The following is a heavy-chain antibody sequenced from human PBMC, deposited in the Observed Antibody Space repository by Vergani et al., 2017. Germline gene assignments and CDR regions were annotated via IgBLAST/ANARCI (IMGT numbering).Heavy chain of an antibody. Sequence: QVQLVESGGGVVQPGGSMRLSCSASGLTLSSYGVHWVRQAPGRGLESVTFTRPHEDGAFYSASVRGRFTVSRDNSKNTLYLEMNRLNVDDTAIYYCGKTQGTVVGTWWFDPWGKGTPVTVSP. J-gene: IGHJ5*02. CDR2: TRPHEDGA. D-gene: IGHD1-7*01. V-gene: IGHV3-30*02. CDR3: GKTQGTVVGTWWFDP. CDR1: GLTLSSYG.